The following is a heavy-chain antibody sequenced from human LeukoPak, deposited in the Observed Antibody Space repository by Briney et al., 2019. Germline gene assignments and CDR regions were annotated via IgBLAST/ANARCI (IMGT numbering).Heavy chain of an antibody. J-gene: IGHJ5*02. V-gene: IGHV3-23*01. CDR1: GFTLSSYA. CDR3: AKAPVTTCSGAYCYPFDD. Sequence: GGSLRLSCAASGFTLSSYAMSWVRQAPGKGLEWVSAISVSGNTYHADSVKGGVTISRDSSKNTLYLQMNRLRAEDAAVYYCAKAPVTTCSGAYCYPFDDWGQGTLVTVSS. CDR2: ISVSGNT. D-gene: IGHD2-21*01.